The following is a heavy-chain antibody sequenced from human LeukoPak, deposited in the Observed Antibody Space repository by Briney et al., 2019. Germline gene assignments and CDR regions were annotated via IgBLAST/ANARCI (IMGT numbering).Heavy chain of an antibody. CDR2: ISGSGGET. CDR1: GFTFSSYA. J-gene: IGHJ4*02. Sequence: GGSLRLSCAASGFTFSSYAMSWVRQAPEKGLEWLSLISGSGGETSYADSVKGRFTISRDNSENTLYLQMNNLRADDTAVYYCAKGDGNYWCPDYWGQGAVVTVSS. CDR3: AKGDGNYWCPDY. V-gene: IGHV3-23*01. D-gene: IGHD2-8*02.